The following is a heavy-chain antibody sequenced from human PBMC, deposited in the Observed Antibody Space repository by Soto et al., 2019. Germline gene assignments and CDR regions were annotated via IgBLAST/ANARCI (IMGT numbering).Heavy chain of an antibody. V-gene: IGHV3-30*18. CDR1: GFTFSSYG. Sequence: PVGSLRLSCAASGFTFSSYGMHWVRQAPGKGLEWVAVISYDGSNKYYADSVKGRFTISRDNSKNTLYLQMNSLRAEDTAVYYCAKDLDGYNGLFDYWGQGTLVTVSS. J-gene: IGHJ4*02. CDR2: ISYDGSNK. CDR3: AKDLDGYNGLFDY. D-gene: IGHD5-12*01.